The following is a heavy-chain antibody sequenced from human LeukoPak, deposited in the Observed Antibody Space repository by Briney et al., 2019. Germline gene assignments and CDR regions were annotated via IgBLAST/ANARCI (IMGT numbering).Heavy chain of an antibody. V-gene: IGHV3-23*01. Sequence: GGSLRLSCAASGFTFSSYAMSWVRQAPGKGLEWVSAISGSGGSTYYADSVKSRFTISRDNSKNTLYLQMNSLRTEDTAVYYCAKSGDSSGYYYQFDYWGQGTLVTVSS. J-gene: IGHJ4*02. CDR3: AKSGDSSGYYYQFDY. CDR1: GFTFSSYA. CDR2: ISGSGGST. D-gene: IGHD3-22*01.